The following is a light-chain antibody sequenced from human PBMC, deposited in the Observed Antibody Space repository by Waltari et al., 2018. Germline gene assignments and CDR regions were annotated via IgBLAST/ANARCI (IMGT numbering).Light chain of an antibody. Sequence: EIVLTQSPATLSFSQGARATLSCRASQSVSTFLAWYQQKPGQAPRLLIYDVYFRATGIPIRFSGSGSETDFTLTISSLEPEDFAVYYCQQRRNWPTFGGGTKVEVK. CDR2: DVY. V-gene: IGKV3-11*01. CDR1: QSVSTF. J-gene: IGKJ4*01. CDR3: QQRRNWPT.